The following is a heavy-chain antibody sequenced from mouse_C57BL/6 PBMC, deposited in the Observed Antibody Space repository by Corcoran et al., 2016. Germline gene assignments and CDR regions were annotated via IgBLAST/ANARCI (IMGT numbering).Heavy chain of an antibody. V-gene: IGHV9-3*01. Sequence: QIQLVQSGPELKKPGETVQISCKASGYTFTTYGMSWVKQAPGKGLKWMGWINTYSGVPTYADDFKGRFAFSLETSASTAYLQINNLKNEDTATYFCARGGKLPYYYAMDYWGQGTSVTVSS. CDR1: GYTFTTYG. CDR2: INTYSGVP. D-gene: IGHD1-1*02. CDR3: ARGGKLPYYYAMDY. J-gene: IGHJ4*01.